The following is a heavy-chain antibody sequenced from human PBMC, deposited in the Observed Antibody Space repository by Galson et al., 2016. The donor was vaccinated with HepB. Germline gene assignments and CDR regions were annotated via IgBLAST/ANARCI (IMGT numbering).Heavy chain of an antibody. CDR2: VSNDGGTT. D-gene: IGHD1-26*01. CDR3: VRENRWSYDY. V-gene: IGHV3-64D*06. J-gene: IGHJ4*02. CDR1: GFIFSNHA. Sequence: SLRLSCAASGFIFSNHAMYWVRQAPGKGLEYVSSVSNDGGTTGYADSVKGRFIISRDNLKDTLYLQMSGLRPEDTAIYYCVRENRWSYDYWGQGTQVTVSS.